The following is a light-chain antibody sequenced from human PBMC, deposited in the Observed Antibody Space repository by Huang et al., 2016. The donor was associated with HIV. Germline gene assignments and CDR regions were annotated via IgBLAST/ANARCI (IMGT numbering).Light chain of an antibody. J-gene: IGKJ1*01. Sequence: DIQMTQSPSSLSASVGDRVTVTCRASRSISTYVNWYQQKPGKAPKLLIYAASSLQSGVPSRFSGSGSGTDFTLTISSLQPDDFATYYCQQSFDALWTFGQGTKVQV. CDR3: QQSFDALWT. CDR1: RSISTY. CDR2: AAS. V-gene: IGKV1-39*01.